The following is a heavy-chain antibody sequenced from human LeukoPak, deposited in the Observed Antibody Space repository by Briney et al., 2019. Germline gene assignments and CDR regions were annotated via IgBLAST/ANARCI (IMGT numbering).Heavy chain of an antibody. CDR1: GGSFSGYY. Sequence: SETLSLTCAVYGGSFSGYYWSWIRQPPGKGLEWIGEINHSGSTNYNPSLKSRVTISVDTSKNQCSLKLSSVTAADTAVYYCARSKAVAGTRAAFDIWGQGTMVTVSS. V-gene: IGHV4-34*01. D-gene: IGHD6-19*01. CDR3: ARSKAVAGTRAAFDI. CDR2: INHSGST. J-gene: IGHJ3*02.